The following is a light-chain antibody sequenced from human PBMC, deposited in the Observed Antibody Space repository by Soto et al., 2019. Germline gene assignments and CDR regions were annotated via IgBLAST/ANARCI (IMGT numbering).Light chain of an antibody. J-gene: IGKJ2*01. CDR2: AAS. CDR3: QLYGGSHMFS. CDR1: ESISSSY. V-gene: IGKV3-20*01. Sequence: EIVLTQSPGTLSLSPGEGATLSCRASESISSSYLAWYQQRPGQPPRLLIYAASSRAAGIPDSFSVSGSGADFTLAISRLEPEDFAVYYCQLYGGSHMFSFGQGTKLQIK.